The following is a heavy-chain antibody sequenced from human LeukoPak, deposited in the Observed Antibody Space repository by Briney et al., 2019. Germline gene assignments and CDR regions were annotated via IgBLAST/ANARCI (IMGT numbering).Heavy chain of an antibody. CDR3: AKDRH. CDR2: ISVSGDST. V-gene: IGHV3-23*01. J-gene: IGHJ4*02. Sequence: GGSLRLSCATSGFTFSNSVMSWVPQAPGKGLEWVSSISVSGDSTSYAASVKGRFTISRDNSKNTLYLQMNSLRAEDTAVYYCAKDRHWGQGTLVTVSS. CDR1: GFTFSNSV.